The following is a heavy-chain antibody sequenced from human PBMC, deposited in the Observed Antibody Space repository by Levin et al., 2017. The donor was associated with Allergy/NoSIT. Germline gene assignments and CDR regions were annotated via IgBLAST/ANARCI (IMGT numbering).Heavy chain of an antibody. V-gene: IGHV3-23*01. CDR1: GFNFNNYA. J-gene: IGHJ4*02. D-gene: IGHD3-10*01. Sequence: QPGGSLRLSCAASGFNFNNYAMSWVRQAPGKGLEWVSAITVTGGRTYYADSVRGRVTISRDNSRDTVYLQMNSLKFEDTAIYYCAREMARITTMLRGGIDIYSIDYWGQGTLVTVSS. CDR2: ITVTGGRT. CDR3: AREMARITTMLRGGIDIYSIDY.